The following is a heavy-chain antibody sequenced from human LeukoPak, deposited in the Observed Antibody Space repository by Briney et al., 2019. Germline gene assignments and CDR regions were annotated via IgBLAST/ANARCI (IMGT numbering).Heavy chain of an antibody. CDR2: IYHTGIT. J-gene: IGHJ4*02. D-gene: IGHD3-9*01. Sequence: SETLSLTCTVSGYSISSGYYWAWIRQPPGQGLEWIGSIYHTGITYHNPSLKSRVTISRDTSKNMFSLKLSSVPAADTAVYYCAVILTGYYGYYFDYWGQGALVTVSS. CDR3: AVILTGYYGYYFDY. CDR1: GYSISSGYY. V-gene: IGHV4-38-2*02.